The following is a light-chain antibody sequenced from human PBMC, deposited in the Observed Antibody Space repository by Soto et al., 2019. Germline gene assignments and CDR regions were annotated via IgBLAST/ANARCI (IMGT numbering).Light chain of an antibody. Sequence: QSVLTQPASVSGSPGQSITISCTGTSSDVGSYHYVSWFQQHPGKAPKLIIFEVSDRPSGVSTRFSGSKSGDTASLTISGLQADDEADYYCSSYTSGRDVYVFGGGTQGHRP. CDR3: SSYTSGRDVYV. CDR1: SSDVGSYHY. V-gene: IGLV2-14*01. CDR2: EVS. J-gene: IGLJ1*01.